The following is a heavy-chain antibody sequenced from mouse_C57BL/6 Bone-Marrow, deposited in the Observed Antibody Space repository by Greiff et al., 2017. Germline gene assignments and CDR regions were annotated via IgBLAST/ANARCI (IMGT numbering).Heavy chain of an antibody. Sequence: EVMLVESGGGLVQPGGSLKLSCAASGFTFSDYYMYWVRQTPEKRLEWVAYISNGGGSTYYPDTVKGRFTISRDNAKNTLYLQMSRLKSEDTAMYYCARLSNYPFAYWGQGTLVTVSA. V-gene: IGHV5-12*01. CDR2: ISNGGGST. D-gene: IGHD2-5*01. J-gene: IGHJ3*01. CDR3: ARLSNYPFAY. CDR1: GFTFSDYY.